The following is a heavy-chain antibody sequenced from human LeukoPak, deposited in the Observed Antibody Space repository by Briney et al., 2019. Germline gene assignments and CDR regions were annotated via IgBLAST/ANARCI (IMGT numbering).Heavy chain of an antibody. V-gene: IGHV1-3*01. Sequence: ASVKVSCKASGYTFTSCAMRWVRQAPGQRLEWMGWINAGNGNTKYSQKFQGRVTITRDTSASTAYMELSSLRSEDTAVYYCGATSLVYSSGWYTLDYWGQGTLVTVSS. CDR2: INAGNGNT. J-gene: IGHJ4*02. CDR3: GATSLVYSSGWYTLDY. CDR1: GYTFTSCA. D-gene: IGHD6-19*01.